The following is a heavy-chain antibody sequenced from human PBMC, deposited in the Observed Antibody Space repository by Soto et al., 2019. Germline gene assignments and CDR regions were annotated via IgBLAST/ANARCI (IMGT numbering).Heavy chain of an antibody. CDR1: GVTCSSFG. D-gene: IGHD3-22*01. V-gene: IGHV3-30*03. CDR2: ILYDGSNK. CDR3: SREGDSSGLYNWFGP. Sequence: GGVMRDSCGVAGVTCSSFGMHWVSQDQGKGLEWVAVILYDGSNKYYADSVKGRLTISRDNSKNTLYLQMNSLRAEDTAVYYFSREGDSSGLYNWFGPWGQGTLVTVYS. J-gene: IGHJ5*02.